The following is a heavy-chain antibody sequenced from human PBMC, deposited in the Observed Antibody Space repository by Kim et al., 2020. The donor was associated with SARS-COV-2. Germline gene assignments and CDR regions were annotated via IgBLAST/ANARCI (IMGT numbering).Heavy chain of an antibody. Sequence: QKFQGRVTITRDTSASTAYMELSSLRSEDTAVYYCARDLWEGVVVVAGDYWGQGTLVTVSS. V-gene: IGHV1-3*01. J-gene: IGHJ4*02. CDR3: ARDLWEGVVVVAGDY. D-gene: IGHD2-15*01.